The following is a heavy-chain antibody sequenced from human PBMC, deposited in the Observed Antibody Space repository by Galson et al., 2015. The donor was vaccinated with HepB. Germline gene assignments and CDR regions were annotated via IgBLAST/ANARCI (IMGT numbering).Heavy chain of an antibody. J-gene: IGHJ6*03. Sequence: SLRLSCAASGFTFSSYGMHWVRQAPGKGLEWVAVISYDGSNKYYADSVKGRFTISRDNSKNTLYLQMNSLRAEDTAVYYCAKDLRGIAARLSYMDVWGKGTTVTVSS. CDR1: GFTFSSYG. V-gene: IGHV3-30*18. CDR2: ISYDGSNK. D-gene: IGHD6-6*01. CDR3: AKDLRGIAARLSYMDV.